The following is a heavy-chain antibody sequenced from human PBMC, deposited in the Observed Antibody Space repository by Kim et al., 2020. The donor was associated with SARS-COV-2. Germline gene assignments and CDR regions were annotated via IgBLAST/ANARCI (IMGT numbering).Heavy chain of an antibody. D-gene: IGHD2-2*02. V-gene: IGHV4-59*02. J-gene: IGHJ6*02. CDR2: IYYSGST. CDR3: ANTQYESFGMDV. Sequence: SETLSLTCTVSGGSVTGYYWSWIRQPPGKGLEWIGYIYYSGSTNYNPSLKSRVTISVDTSKNQFSLKLSSVTAADTAVYYCANTQYESFGMDVWGQGTTVTVSS. CDR1: GGSVTGYY.